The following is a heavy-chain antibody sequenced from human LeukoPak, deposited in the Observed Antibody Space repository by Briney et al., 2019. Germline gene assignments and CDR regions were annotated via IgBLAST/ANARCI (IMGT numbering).Heavy chain of an antibody. Sequence: SETLSLTCTVSGGSISSSSAYWGWIRQPPGKGLEWIGTIYYDGSTYYNPSLKSRVTTSVDTSKNQFSLKLSSVTAADTAVYYCARHRKSLAYYYDSSGYRIDYWGQGTLVTVSS. J-gene: IGHJ4*02. CDR2: IYYDGST. CDR1: GGSISSSSAY. V-gene: IGHV4-39*01. D-gene: IGHD3-22*01. CDR3: ARHRKSLAYYYDSSGYRIDY.